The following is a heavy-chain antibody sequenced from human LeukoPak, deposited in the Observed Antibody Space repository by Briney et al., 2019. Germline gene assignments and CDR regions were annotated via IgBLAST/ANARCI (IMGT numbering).Heavy chain of an antibody. Sequence: SVKVSCMASGGXFSSYAMSWVRQAPGQGLEWLGGIIPIFGTANYAQKFQGRVTITADESTSTAYMELSSLRSEDSAVYYCARSAYYYDSSGYPYFDYWGQGTLVTVSS. CDR2: IIPIFGTA. D-gene: IGHD3-22*01. J-gene: IGHJ4*02. CDR1: GGXFSSYA. CDR3: ARSAYYYDSSGYPYFDY. V-gene: IGHV1-69*01.